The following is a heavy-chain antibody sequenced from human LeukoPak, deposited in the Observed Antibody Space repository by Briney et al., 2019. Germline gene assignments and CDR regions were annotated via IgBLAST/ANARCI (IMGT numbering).Heavy chain of an antibody. V-gene: IGHV1-8*01. D-gene: IGHD1-26*01. J-gene: IGHJ6*03. CDR3: ATVSTYSGSYSFRIYYYMDV. CDR1: GYTFTSYD. CDR2: MNPNSGNT. Sequence: ASVKVSCKASGYTFTSYDINWVRQATGQGLEWMGWMNPNSGNTGYAQKFQGRVTMTRDTSISTAYMELSSLRSEDTAVYYCATVSTYSGSYSFRIYYYMDVWGKGTTVTVSS.